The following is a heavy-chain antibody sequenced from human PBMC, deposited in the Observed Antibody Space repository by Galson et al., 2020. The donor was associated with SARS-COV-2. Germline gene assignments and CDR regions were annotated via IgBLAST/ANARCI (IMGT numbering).Heavy chain of an antibody. CDR1: GGSFSSSTYY. CDR2: MYYSEST. D-gene: IGHD3-22*01. V-gene: IGHV4-39*01. CDR3: ARRKGYYLDSSGYYPFDY. Sequence: ETSETLSLTCIVSGGSFSSSTYYWGWLRQPPEQGLEWIGSMYYSESTYYNPSLKRRVTISVDTSKNQFSLKLSSVTVADTAVYYCARRKGYYLDSSGYYPFDYWGQGTLVTVSS. J-gene: IGHJ4*02.